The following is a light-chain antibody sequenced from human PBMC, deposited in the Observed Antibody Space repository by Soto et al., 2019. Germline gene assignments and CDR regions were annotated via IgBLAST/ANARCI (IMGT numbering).Light chain of an antibody. CDR3: QPYGYSLELT. V-gene: IGKV3-20*01. CDR2: GAS. Sequence: EIVLTHSPGTLSLSPGERATLSCRASQSVTSSYLAWYQQRHGQAPRLLIYGASSRATGIPDRFSGSGSGTDLALTMSRLEPEDFALYYCQPYGYSLELTVGGGAKVDIK. J-gene: IGKJ4*01. CDR1: QSVTSSY.